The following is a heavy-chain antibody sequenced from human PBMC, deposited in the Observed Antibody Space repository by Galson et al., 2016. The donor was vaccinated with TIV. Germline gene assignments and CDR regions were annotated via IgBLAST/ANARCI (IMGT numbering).Heavy chain of an antibody. D-gene: IGHD1-26*01. CDR2: ISWDGGNR. CDR1: GFTFDDYA. Sequence: SLRLSCAVSGFTFDDYAMHWVRQAPGKGLEWVSLISWDGGNRFYADSVKGRFNISRDNSKNSLYLQMNSLRAEDSALYYCAKEIGGGNYYYYYMDVWGKGTTVTVSS. CDR3: AKEIGGGNYYYYYMDV. J-gene: IGHJ6*03. V-gene: IGHV3-43D*04.